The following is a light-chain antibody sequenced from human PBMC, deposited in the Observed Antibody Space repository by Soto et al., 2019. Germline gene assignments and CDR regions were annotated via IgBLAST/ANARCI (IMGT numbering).Light chain of an antibody. CDR3: AAWDDSLNGVV. CDR2: GND. Sequence: QSVLTQPPSASGTPGQRVTISCSGSTSNIGSNSVNWYQQVPGTAPKLLMFGNDQRPSGVPDRFSDSKSGTSASLAISGLQSEDEADYYCAAWDDSLNGVVFGGGTKVTVL. J-gene: IGLJ2*01. CDR1: TSNIGSNS. V-gene: IGLV1-44*01.